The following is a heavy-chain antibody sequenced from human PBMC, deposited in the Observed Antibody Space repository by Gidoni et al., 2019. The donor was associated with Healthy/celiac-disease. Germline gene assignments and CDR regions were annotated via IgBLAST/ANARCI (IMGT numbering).Heavy chain of an antibody. CDR3: ARDRLLWFGELLGPDF. CDR2: ISAYNCNT. D-gene: IGHD3-10*01. Sequence: QVQLVQSGAEVKKPGALVKFSCKASGYTFTSYGISWVRHGPGQGLEWMGWISAYNCNTNYAQKLQGRVTMTTDTSTSTAYMELRSLRSDDTAVYYCARDRLLWFGELLGPDFWGQGTLVTVSS. V-gene: IGHV1-18*01. J-gene: IGHJ4*02. CDR1: GYTFTSYG.